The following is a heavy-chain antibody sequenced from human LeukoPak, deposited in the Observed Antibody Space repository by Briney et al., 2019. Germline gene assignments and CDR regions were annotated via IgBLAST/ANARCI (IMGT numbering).Heavy chain of an antibody. CDR1: GFTFSSYW. V-gene: IGHV3-7*01. CDR2: INQDGSEN. CDR3: ARYSTSGSFNYFRY. Sequence: GGSLRLSCAASGFTFSSYWMSWVRQIPGKGLEWVANINQDGSENYYVDSVRGRFTISRDNTKNSLSLQMNSLRAEDTALYYCARYSTSGSFNYFRYWGQGTPVTDAS. D-gene: IGHD2-2*01. J-gene: IGHJ4*02.